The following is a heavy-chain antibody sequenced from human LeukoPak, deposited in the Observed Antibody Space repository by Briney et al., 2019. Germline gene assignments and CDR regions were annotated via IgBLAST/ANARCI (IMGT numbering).Heavy chain of an antibody. CDR3: ARHGSGSSFHY. J-gene: IGHJ4*02. Sequence: PGGSLRLSCAASGFTFSSYWMHWVRQAPGKGLVWVSRINSDGSSTSYADSVRGRFSISRDNAKNTLYLQMNSLRAEDTALYYCARHGSGSSFHYWGQGTLVTVSS. CDR2: INSDGSST. D-gene: IGHD3-10*01. V-gene: IGHV3-74*01. CDR1: GFTFSSYW.